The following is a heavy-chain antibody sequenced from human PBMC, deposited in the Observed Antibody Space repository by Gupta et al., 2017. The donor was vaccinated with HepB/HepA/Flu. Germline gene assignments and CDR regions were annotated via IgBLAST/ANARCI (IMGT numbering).Heavy chain of an antibody. J-gene: IGHJ6*02. CDR1: GFTFDDYA. V-gene: IGHV3-9*01. Sequence: EVQLVESGGGLVQPGRSLRLSCAASGFTFDDYAMHWVRQAPGKGLEWVSGISWNSGSIGYADSVKGRFTISRDNAKNSLYLQMNSLRAEDTALYYCAKDNSEAWSYYYGMDVWGQGTTVTVSS. CDR2: ISWNSGSI. CDR3: AKDNSEAWSYYYGMDV. D-gene: IGHD2-8*01.